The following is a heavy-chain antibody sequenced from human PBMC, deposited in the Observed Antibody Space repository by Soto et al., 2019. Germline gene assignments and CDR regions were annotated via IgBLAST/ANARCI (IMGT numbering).Heavy chain of an antibody. V-gene: IGHV4-34*01. D-gene: IGHD3-3*01. Sequence: XETLTLTCAVYGGSFSGYYWSWIRQPPGKGLDWIGEINHSGSTNYNPSLKSRVTISVDTSKNQFSLKLSSVTAADTAVYYCARGSQLQYYDFWSGFVYYGMDVWGQGSTVTVSS. CDR1: GGSFSGYY. CDR2: INHSGST. J-gene: IGHJ6*02. CDR3: ARGSQLQYYDFWSGFVYYGMDV.